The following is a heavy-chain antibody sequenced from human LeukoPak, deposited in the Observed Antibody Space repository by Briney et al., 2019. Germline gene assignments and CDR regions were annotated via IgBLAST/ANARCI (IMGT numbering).Heavy chain of an antibody. J-gene: IGHJ4*02. CDR1: GGSFSGYY. CDR3: ARDRYGGSSSYFPFDY. D-gene: IGHD6-6*01. Sequence: SETLSLTCAVYGGSFSGYYWSWIRQPPGKGLEWIGEINHSGSTNYNPSLKSRVTISVDTSKNQFSLKLSSVTAADTAVYYCARDRYGGSSSYFPFDYWGQGTLVTVSS. CDR2: INHSGST. V-gene: IGHV4-34*01.